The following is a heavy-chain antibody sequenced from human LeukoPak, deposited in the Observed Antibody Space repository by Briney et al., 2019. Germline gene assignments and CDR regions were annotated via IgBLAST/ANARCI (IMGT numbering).Heavy chain of an antibody. D-gene: IGHD3-22*01. V-gene: IGHV3-30*02. CDR1: GFIFSTYT. J-gene: IGHJ4*02. Sequence: AGGSLRLSCEASGFIFSTYTMNWVRQTPGKGLEWVAFIRFDGSKKEYVESVKGRFTISRDNSKNTLYLQMNSLRGADTAVYYCAKDWGYYDSSAISDWGQGTLVIVSS. CDR3: AKDWGYYDSSAISD. CDR2: IRFDGSKK.